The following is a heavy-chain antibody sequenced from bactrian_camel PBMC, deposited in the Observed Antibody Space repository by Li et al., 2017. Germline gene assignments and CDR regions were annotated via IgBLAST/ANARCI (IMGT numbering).Heavy chain of an antibody. D-gene: IGHD1*01. J-gene: IGHJ6*01. CDR1: GYTWSAYC. Sequence: HVQLVESGGGSVQAGGSLRLSCAATGYTWSAYCVAWFRQPPGQKREGVAAISPADGNTYYTESVKGRFTISKDKAKDTVYLQMDSLKPEDTAMYSCKRSALGRCAGYWGQGTQVTVS. CDR2: ISPADGNT. CDR3: KRSALGRCAGY. V-gene: IGHV3S1*01.